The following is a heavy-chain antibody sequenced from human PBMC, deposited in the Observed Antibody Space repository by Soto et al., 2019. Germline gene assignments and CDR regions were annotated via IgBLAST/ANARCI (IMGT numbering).Heavy chain of an antibody. CDR3: AKDNFNDYGDSGTYYYYMDV. V-gene: IGHV3-9*01. D-gene: IGHD4-17*01. Sequence: GGSLRLSCAASGFTFDDYAMHWVRQAPGKGLEWVSGISWNSGSIGYADSVKGRFTISRDNAKNSLYLQMNSLRAEDTALYYCAKDNFNDYGDSGTYYYYMDVWGKGTTVTVSS. CDR2: ISWNSGSI. CDR1: GFTFDDYA. J-gene: IGHJ6*03.